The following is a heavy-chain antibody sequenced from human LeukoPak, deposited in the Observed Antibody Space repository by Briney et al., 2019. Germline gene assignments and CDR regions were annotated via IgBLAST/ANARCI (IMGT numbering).Heavy chain of an antibody. CDR3: ANHGPSYGGKTRHY. J-gene: IGHJ4*02. D-gene: IGHD4-23*01. CDR1: GFTFSSYG. V-gene: IGHV3-30*18. Sequence: GGSLRLSCAASGFTFSSYGMHWVRQAPGKGVGWVAVISYDGSNKYYAASVKGRFTITRDNSKNTLYLQMNSLRAEDTAVYYCANHGPSYGGKTRHYWGQGTLVTVSS. CDR2: ISYDGSNK.